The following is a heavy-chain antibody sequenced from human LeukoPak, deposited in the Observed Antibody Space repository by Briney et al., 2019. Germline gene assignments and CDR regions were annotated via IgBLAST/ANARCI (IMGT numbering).Heavy chain of an antibody. CDR2: LRRDGSDK. J-gene: IGHJ4*02. CDR3: AKARYGDGRGFDY. D-gene: IGHD4-17*01. Sequence: PGGSLGLSCAASGFTFSNYGMHWVRQAPGKGLEWVAFLRRDGSDKYYADSVKGRFTISRDNSKNTVYLHMSRLRAEDTAIYYCAKARYGDGRGFDYWGQGTLVTVCS. V-gene: IGHV3-30*02. CDR1: GFTFSNYG.